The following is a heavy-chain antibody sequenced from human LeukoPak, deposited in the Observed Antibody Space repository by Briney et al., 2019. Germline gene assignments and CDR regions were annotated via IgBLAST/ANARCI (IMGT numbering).Heavy chain of an antibody. Sequence: GGSLRLSCAASGFTVSRNYMSWVRQAPGKGLEWVSVLYSDGSTYHADSVKGRFTISRDNSKNTLYLQMNSLRAEDTAVYYCARDGVLRYFAWTLSANWFDPWGQGTLVTVSS. CDR3: ARDGVLRYFAWTLSANWFDP. J-gene: IGHJ5*02. V-gene: IGHV3-53*01. CDR2: LYSDGST. CDR1: GFTVSRNY. D-gene: IGHD3-9*01.